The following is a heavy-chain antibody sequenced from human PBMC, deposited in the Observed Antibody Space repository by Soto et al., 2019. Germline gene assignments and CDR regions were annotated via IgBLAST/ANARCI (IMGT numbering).Heavy chain of an antibody. V-gene: IGHV3-33*01. J-gene: IGHJ6*02. CDR2: IWYDGSNK. CDR1: GFTFSSYG. CDR3: ARDRGYCSGGSCYAGAYYYYGMDV. Sequence: GGSLRLSCAATGFTFSSYGMHWVRQAPGKGLEWVAVIWYDGSNKYYADSVKGRFTISRDNSKNTLYLQMNSLRAEDTAVYYCARDRGYCSGGSCYAGAYYYYGMDVWGQGTTVTVSS. D-gene: IGHD2-15*01.